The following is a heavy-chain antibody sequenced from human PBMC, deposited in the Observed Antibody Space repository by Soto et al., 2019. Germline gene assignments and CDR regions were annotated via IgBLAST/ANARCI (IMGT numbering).Heavy chain of an antibody. CDR1: GGSIDSYY. CDR3: ARRNGLGFNF. V-gene: IGHV4-59*08. CDR2: IYYSGST. J-gene: IGHJ4*02. D-gene: IGHD3-10*01. Sequence: PSETLSLTCTVSGGSIDSYYWSWIRQPPGKGLEWIGYIYYSGSTNYNPSLKSRVTISVDTSKNQFSLKLSSVTAADTAVYYCARRNGLGFNFCGQGTLVTVSS.